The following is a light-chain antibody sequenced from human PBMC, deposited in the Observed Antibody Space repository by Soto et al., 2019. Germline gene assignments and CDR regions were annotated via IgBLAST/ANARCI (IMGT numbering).Light chain of an antibody. CDR1: QSVGAY. J-gene: IGKJ1*01. CDR3: QHTLGEHT. V-gene: IGKV3-11*01. CDR2: DAS. Sequence: EIVLTQSPVTLSLYPGERATLSCRASQSVGAYLAWYQQKPGQAPSLLIYDASSRATGIPARFSGSGSGTDFTLTISSLEPEDFAFYYCQHTLGEHTFGRGTKVEIK.